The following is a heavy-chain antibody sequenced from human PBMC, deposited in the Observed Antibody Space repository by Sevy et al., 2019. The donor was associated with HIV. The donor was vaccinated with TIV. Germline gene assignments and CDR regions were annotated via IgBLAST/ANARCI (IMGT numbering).Heavy chain of an antibody. Sequence: GGSLRLSCAASGFTFSSYAMTWVRQAPGKGLEWVSSISHTGDNIYYADSVRGRFTISRANSKGTLYLHMSSLRAEDTAVYYCAGRKVGDFWSGSLRSPWAGGPLFDYWGQGTLVTVSS. V-gene: IGHV3-23*01. D-gene: IGHD3-3*01. CDR2: ISHTGDNI. J-gene: IGHJ4*02. CDR1: GFTFSSYA. CDR3: AGRKVGDFWSGSLRSPWAGGPLFDY.